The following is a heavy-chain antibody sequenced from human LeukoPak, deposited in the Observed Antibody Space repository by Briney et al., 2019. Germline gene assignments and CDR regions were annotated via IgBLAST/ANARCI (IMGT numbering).Heavy chain of an antibody. Sequence: PGGSLRLSCAASGFTFSSYAMHWLRQAPGKGLEWVAVISYDGSNKYYADSVKGRFTISRDNSKNTLYLQMNSLRAEDTAVYYCAREVRVDILTGYYNWFDPWGQGTLVTVSS. CDR1: GFTFSSYA. D-gene: IGHD3-9*01. J-gene: IGHJ5*02. CDR2: ISYDGSNK. V-gene: IGHV3-30-3*01. CDR3: AREVRVDILTGYYNWFDP.